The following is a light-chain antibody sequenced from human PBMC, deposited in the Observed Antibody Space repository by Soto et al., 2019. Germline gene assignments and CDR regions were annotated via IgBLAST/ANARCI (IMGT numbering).Light chain of an antibody. J-gene: IGKJ1*01. CDR3: QQYDSWPRT. CDR2: GAF. CDR1: QSISTN. Sequence: EIVMTQSPATLSVSPGEKATLSCRASQSISTNLAWYQQQPGRAPRLLIYGAFTTATGIPATFSGSGSGTEFTLTISSLQSEDFAVYYCQQYDSWPRTFGQGTKVEVK. V-gene: IGKV3-15*01.